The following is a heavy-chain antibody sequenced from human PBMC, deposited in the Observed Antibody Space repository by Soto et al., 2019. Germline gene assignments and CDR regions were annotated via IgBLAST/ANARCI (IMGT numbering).Heavy chain of an antibody. J-gene: IGHJ5*01. D-gene: IGHD2-15*01. CDR3: VFQRSGVVS. CDR2: INPNNCGT. V-gene: IGHV1-2*04. Sequence: QVHLVQSGAEVKKPGASVRVSCKASGYSFTGNSMHWVRQAPGQGLEWMGWINPNNCGTNYAQKLPGWLAMTRHTSVSTAYMDLHRQQSDDTAVYYSVFQRSGVVSWGQGTLVTVSS. CDR1: GYSFTGNS.